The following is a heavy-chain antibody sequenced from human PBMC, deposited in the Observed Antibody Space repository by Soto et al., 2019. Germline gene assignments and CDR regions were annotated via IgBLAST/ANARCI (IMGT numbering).Heavy chain of an antibody. V-gene: IGHV5-51*01. CDR1: GYSFTSYW. CDR2: IYPGDSDT. D-gene: IGHD3-22*01. Sequence: GESLKISCKGSGYSFTSYWIGWVRQMPGKGLEWMGIIYPGDSDTRYSPSFQGQVTISADKSISTAYLQCSSLKASDTAMYYCAILFTMMAKNAFDISGQGTMVTLSS. J-gene: IGHJ3*02. CDR3: AILFTMMAKNAFDI.